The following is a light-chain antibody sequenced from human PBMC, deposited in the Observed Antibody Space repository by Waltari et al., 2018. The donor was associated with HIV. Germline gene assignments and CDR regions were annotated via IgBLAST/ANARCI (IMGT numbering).Light chain of an antibody. CDR2: LNEHGGP. J-gene: IGLJ3*02. V-gene: IGLV4-69*01. Sequence: QLVLTQSPSASASLGASVNVSCPLNSGYRTFPAVWLTPQPGKSPRFLLRLNEHGGPARGDEVPDRFSGSSSGAERYLALSSLQSDEEADYYCQTWVAGKVVFGGGTKLTVL. CDR3: QTWVAGKVV. CDR1: SGYRTFP.